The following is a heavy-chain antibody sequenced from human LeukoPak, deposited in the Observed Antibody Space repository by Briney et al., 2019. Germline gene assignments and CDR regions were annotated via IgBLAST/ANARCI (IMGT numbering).Heavy chain of an antibody. Sequence: GGSLRLSCAASGFTFSSYAMSWVRQAPGKGLEWVSVISGSGYYSYYADSVKGRFTVSRDNSKTTLYLQMNSLRADDTAVYYCAKGGPTGSNYFDFWGQGTLVTVSS. J-gene: IGHJ4*02. D-gene: IGHD1-26*01. CDR3: AKGGPTGSNYFDF. CDR1: GFTFSSYA. CDR2: ISGSGYYS. V-gene: IGHV3-23*01.